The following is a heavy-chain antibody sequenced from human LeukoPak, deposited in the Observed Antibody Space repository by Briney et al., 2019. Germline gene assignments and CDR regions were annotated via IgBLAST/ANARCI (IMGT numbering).Heavy chain of an antibody. CDR3: ARDDRAFSYFDC. Sequence: GGSLRLSCAASGFTFSSCWMSWVRQAPGKGLEWVANIKQDGSEKYYVDSVKGRFTISRDNAKNSLYLQMNSLRAEDTAVYYCARDDRAFSYFDCWGQGTLVTVSS. CDR1: GFTFSSCW. J-gene: IGHJ4*02. V-gene: IGHV3-7*01. CDR2: IKQDGSEK.